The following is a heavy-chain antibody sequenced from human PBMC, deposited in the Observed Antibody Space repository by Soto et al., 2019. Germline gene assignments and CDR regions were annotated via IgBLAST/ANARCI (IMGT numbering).Heavy chain of an antibody. Sequence: PGGSLRLSCSASGFTFNQYSMQWVRQSPGEGLQFVSTISSNGGGTDYTDSVKGRFTISRDNSKKTLYLQMSRLRPGDTAVYYCVKDLFGMDVWGQGTTVTVSS. V-gene: IGHV3-64D*06. J-gene: IGHJ6*02. CDR3: VKDLFGMDV. CDR2: ISSNGGGT. CDR1: GFTFNQYS.